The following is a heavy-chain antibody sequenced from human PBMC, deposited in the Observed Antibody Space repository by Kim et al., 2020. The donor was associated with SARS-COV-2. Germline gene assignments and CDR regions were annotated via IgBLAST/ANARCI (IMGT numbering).Heavy chain of an antibody. D-gene: IGHD2-2*01. CDR1: GDSVSSNSAA. V-gene: IGHV6-1*01. J-gene: IGHJ6*02. CDR2: TYYRSKWYN. CDR3: ARDFVVVPAAMLYYYGMDV. Sequence: SQTLSLTCAISGDSVSSNSAAWNWIRQSPSRGLEWLGRTYYRSKWYNDYAVSVKSRITINPDTSKNQFSLQLNSVTPEDTAVYYCARDFVVVPAAMLYYYGMDVWGQGTTVTVSS.